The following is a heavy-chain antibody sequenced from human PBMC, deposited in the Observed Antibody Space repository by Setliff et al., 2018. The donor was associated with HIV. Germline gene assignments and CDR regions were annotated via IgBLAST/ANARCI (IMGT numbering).Heavy chain of an antibody. D-gene: IGHD3-3*01. CDR3: ARSKTFYDFWGGYYTHGAFKI. CDR1: GASISSGGYA. V-gene: IGHV4-31*03. J-gene: IGHJ3*02. Sequence: SETLSLTCTVSGASISSGGYAWSWIRQHPGKGLEWIGYIYYNGNDYYNPSLERRVTISVDTSKNQFSLNLTSVTAADTAVYYCARSKTFYDFWGGYYTHGAFKIWGLGTMVTVSS. CDR2: IYYNGND.